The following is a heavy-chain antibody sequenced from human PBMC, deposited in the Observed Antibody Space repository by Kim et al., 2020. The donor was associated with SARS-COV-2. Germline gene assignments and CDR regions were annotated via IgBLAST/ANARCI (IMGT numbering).Heavy chain of an antibody. D-gene: IGHD3-9*01. Sequence: SRRIQGRVTTTRDTSASTAYMELSRLGSEDTGVYYCARDREGYFDWFDYWGQGTLVTVSS. V-gene: IGHV1-3*01. CDR3: ARDREGYFDWFDY. J-gene: IGHJ4*02.